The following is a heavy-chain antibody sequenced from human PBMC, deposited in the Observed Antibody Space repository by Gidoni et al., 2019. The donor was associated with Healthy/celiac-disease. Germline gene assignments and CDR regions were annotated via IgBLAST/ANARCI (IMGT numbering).Heavy chain of an antibody. J-gene: IGHJ4*02. V-gene: IGHV4-39*01. CDR2: IYYSGST. D-gene: IGHD6-13*01. CDR3: ARLGTLDY. Sequence: QLQLQESGPGLVKPSETPSLSCTVSGGSISSSSYYWGWIRQPPGKGLEWIGSIYYSGSTYYNPSLKSRVTISVDTSKNQFSLKLSSVTAADTAVYYCARLGTLDYWGQGTLVTVSS. CDR1: GGSISSSSYY.